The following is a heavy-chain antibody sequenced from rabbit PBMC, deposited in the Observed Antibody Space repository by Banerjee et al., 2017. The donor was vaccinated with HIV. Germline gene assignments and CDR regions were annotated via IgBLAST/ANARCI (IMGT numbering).Heavy chain of an antibody. Sequence: QSLEESGGDLVKPGASLTLTCTASGFSFSSSQWICWVRQAPGKGLEWIACIYAGGTAYTHYASWAKGRFTISRTSSTTVALQMTSLTAADTATYFCARDLAGVIGWNFDLWGPGTLVTVS. V-gene: IGHV1S40*01. CDR2: IYAGGTAYT. D-gene: IGHD4-1*01. J-gene: IGHJ4*01. CDR3: ARDLAGVIGWNFDL. CDR1: GFSFSSSQW.